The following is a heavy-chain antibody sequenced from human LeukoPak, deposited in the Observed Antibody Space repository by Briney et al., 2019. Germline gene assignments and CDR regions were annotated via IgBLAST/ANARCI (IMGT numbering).Heavy chain of an antibody. D-gene: IGHD6-13*01. CDR3: ARGGIAPIGKSRSFDP. CDR1: GFTFSAYS. CDR2: IAGTGSHI. V-gene: IGHV3-21*01. Sequence: GGFLRLSCAASGFTFSAYSMNWVRQAPGKGLEWVSSIAGTGSHIDYADSVKGRFTISRDNAKNSLHLQMNSLTAEDTAVYYCARGGIAPIGKSRSFDPWGQGTLVIVSS. J-gene: IGHJ5*02.